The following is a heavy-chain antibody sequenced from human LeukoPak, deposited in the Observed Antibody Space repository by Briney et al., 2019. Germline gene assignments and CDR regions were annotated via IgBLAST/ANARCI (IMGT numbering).Heavy chain of an antibody. D-gene: IGHD3-22*01. Sequence: EESLKISCKGSGYSFTSYWIGWVRQMPGKGLEWMGIIYPGDSDTRYSPSFQGQVTISADKSISTAYLQWSSLKASDTAMYYCASTSSGYYVNFQHWGQGTLVTVSS. V-gene: IGHV5-51*01. CDR2: IYPGDSDT. CDR1: GYSFTSYW. J-gene: IGHJ1*01. CDR3: ASTSSGYYVNFQH.